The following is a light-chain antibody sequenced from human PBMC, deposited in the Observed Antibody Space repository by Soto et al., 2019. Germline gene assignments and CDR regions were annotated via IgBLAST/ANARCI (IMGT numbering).Light chain of an antibody. V-gene: IGKV3-15*01. J-gene: IGKJ2*01. CDR1: EGVNNN. CDR3: QQYDSGYT. CDR2: SAS. Sequence: DIVMTQSPATLSVSPGERVTLSCRASEGVNNNLAWYQQKPGQAPRLLIYSASSRDPRIPGRFSGSGSGTEFTLSISLLQHEDVADYYCQQYDSGYTFGQGTKLDI.